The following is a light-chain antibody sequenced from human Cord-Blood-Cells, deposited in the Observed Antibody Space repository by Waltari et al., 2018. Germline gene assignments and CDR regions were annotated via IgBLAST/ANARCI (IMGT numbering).Light chain of an antibody. Sequence: QSALTQPAPVSGSPGQSITISCTGTSSYVGSYNLVPWYQQPPGKAPKLMIYEGSKRPSGVSNRFSGSKSGNTASLTISGLQAEDEADYYCCSYAGSSTWVFGGGTKLTVL. CDR2: EGS. V-gene: IGLV2-23*01. CDR1: SSYVGSYNL. J-gene: IGLJ3*02. CDR3: CSYAGSSTWV.